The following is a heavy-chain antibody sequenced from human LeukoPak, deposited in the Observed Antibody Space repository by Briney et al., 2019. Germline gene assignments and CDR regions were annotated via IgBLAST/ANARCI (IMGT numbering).Heavy chain of an antibody. Sequence: SETLSLTCAVSGGSISSSNWWSWVRQPPGKGLEWIGEIYHSGSTNYNSSLKSRVTISVDKSKNQFSLKLSSVTAADTAVYYCARVSKTFEGNDYWGQGTLVTVSS. J-gene: IGHJ4*02. V-gene: IGHV4-4*02. D-gene: IGHD2/OR15-2a*01. CDR1: GGSISSSNW. CDR2: IYHSGST. CDR3: ARVSKTFEGNDY.